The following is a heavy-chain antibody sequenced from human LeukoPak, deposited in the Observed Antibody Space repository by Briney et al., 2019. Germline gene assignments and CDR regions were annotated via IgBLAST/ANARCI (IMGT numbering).Heavy chain of an antibody. CDR3: ARVGTYYDFWSGYYLPQGEFDY. CDR1: GYSISSGYY. V-gene: IGHV4-38-2*02. Sequence: PSETLSLTCTVSGYSISSGYYWGWIRQPPGKGLEWIGSIYHSGSTYYNTSLKSRVTISVDTSKNQFSLKLSSVTAADTAVYYCARVGTYYDFWSGYYLPQGEFDYWGQGTLVTVSS. D-gene: IGHD3-3*01. J-gene: IGHJ4*02. CDR2: IYHSGST.